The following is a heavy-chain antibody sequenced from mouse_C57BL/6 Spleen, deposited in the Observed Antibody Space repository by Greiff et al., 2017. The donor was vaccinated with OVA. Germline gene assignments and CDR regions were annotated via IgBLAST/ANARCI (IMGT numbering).Heavy chain of an antibody. Sequence: EVKLMESGGGLVKPGGSLKLSCAASGFTFSSYAMSWVRQTPEKRLEWVATISDGGSYTYYPDNVKGRFTISRDNAKNNLYLQMSHLKSEDTAMDYCARGDGNYPGDYWGQGTTLTVSS. CDR3: ARGDGNYPGDY. D-gene: IGHD2-1*01. CDR1: GFTFSSYA. J-gene: IGHJ2*01. CDR2: ISDGGSYT. V-gene: IGHV5-4*03.